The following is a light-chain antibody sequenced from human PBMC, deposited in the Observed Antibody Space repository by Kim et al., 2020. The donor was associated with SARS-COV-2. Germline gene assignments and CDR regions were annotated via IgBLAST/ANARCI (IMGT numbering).Light chain of an antibody. CDR1: NNNVGYEG. J-gene: IGLJ3*02. CDR2: RNN. Sequence: LTQPPSVSKDLRQTATLTCTGNNNNVGYEGAAWLQQHQGHPPKLLSYRNNNRPSGISERFSASRSGSTASLTITGLQPEDEADYYCSAWDSSLTGWV. V-gene: IGLV10-54*01. CDR3: SAWDSSLTGWV.